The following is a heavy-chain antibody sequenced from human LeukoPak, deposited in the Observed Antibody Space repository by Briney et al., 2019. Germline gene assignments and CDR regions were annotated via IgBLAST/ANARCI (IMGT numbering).Heavy chain of an antibody. Sequence: ASVKVSCKASGYTFTSYGISWVRQAPGQGLEWMGWINPNSGGTNYAQKFQGRVTMTRDTSISTAYMELSRLRSDDTAVYYCARAEGFVRSTSADYWGQGTLVTVSS. J-gene: IGHJ4*02. CDR3: ARAEGFVRSTSADY. V-gene: IGHV1-2*02. CDR1: GYTFTSYG. CDR2: INPNSGGT. D-gene: IGHD2-2*01.